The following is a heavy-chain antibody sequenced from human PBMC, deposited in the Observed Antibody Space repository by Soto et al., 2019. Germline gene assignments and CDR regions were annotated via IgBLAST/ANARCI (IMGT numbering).Heavy chain of an antibody. CDR1: GFTFSSYG. CDR3: AKDGRITRIRGHPYDWFDP. CDR2: ISYDGSNK. D-gene: IGHD3-22*01. J-gene: IGHJ5*02. Sequence: QVQLVESGGGVVQPGRSLRLSCAASGFTFSSYGMHWVRQAPGKGLEWVAVISYDGSNKYYADSVKGRFTIYRDNSKNTLYLQMNSLRAEDTAVYYCAKDGRITRIRGHPYDWFDPWGQGTLVTVSS. V-gene: IGHV3-30*18.